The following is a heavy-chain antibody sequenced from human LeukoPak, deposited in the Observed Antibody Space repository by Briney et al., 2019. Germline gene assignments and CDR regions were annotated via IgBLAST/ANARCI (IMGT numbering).Heavy chain of an antibody. D-gene: IGHD3-10*01. CDR1: GFTFSSYA. Sequence: GGSLRLSCAASGFTFSSYAMSWVRQAPGKGLEWVSAISGSGGSTYYADSVKGRFTISRDNSKNTLYLQMNSLRAEDTAVYYCAKGSIWFGELPYYYYYMDVWGKGTTVTISS. CDR3: AKGSIWFGELPYYYYYMDV. CDR2: ISGSGGST. J-gene: IGHJ6*03. V-gene: IGHV3-23*01.